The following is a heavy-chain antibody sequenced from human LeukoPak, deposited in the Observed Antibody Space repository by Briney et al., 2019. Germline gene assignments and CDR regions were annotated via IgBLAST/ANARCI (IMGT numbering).Heavy chain of an antibody. CDR1: GYTFSPYD. D-gene: IGHD5-12*01. J-gene: IGHJ4*02. Sequence: GASVKVSCKASGYTFSPYDINWVRQTTRHELEWVGCMNPNSGNTGYVQKFQGRVTMTRNTSISTAYMELSSLRSEDTAVYYCARGYSGYSAFDYWGQGTLVTVSS. CDR2: MNPNSGNT. V-gene: IGHV1-8*01. CDR3: ARGYSGYSAFDY.